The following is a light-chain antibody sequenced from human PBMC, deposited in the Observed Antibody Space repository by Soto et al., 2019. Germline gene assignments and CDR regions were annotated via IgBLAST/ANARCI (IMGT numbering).Light chain of an antibody. CDR3: SSYTSSSTYV. J-gene: IGLJ1*01. Sequence: QSALTQPASVSGSPGQSITISCIGTSSDIGNYNYVTWYQQHPGKAPKVVIYDVTNRPSGVSNRFSGSKSGNTASLTISGLQAEDEADYYCSSYTSSSTYVFGTGTKLTVL. CDR2: DVT. CDR1: SSDIGNYNY. V-gene: IGLV2-14*01.